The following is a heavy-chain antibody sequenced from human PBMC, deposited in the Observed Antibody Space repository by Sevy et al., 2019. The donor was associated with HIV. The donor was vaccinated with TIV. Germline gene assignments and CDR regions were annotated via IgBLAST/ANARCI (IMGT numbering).Heavy chain of an antibody. V-gene: IGHV3-7*01. D-gene: IGHD5-12*01. CDR3: ARNRDDSSGFHMDV. J-gene: IGHJ6*02. CDR1: GFTFSRFW. Sequence: GESLKISCAASGFTFSRFWMSWVRQAPGKGLEWVANIKQDGSEKYYVDSVKGRFTISRDNAKKSLYLQMNSLGAEDTAVYYCARNRDDSSGFHMDVWGQGTTVTVSS. CDR2: IKQDGSEK.